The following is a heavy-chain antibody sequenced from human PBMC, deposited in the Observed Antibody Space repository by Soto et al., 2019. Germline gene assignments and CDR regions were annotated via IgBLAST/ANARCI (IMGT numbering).Heavy chain of an antibody. J-gene: IGHJ4*02. CDR1: AFTFDAFP. Sequence: GGSLRLSSKATAFTFDAFPMTWERQDPGKGLQWVTGISGSGHNITYADSVTGRFTTSRDNSKDTLYLQMNSLRHDDSAIYFCARDDPFDLWGQGTQVTVSS. CDR3: ARDDPFDL. CDR2: ISGSGHNI. V-gene: IGHV3-23*01.